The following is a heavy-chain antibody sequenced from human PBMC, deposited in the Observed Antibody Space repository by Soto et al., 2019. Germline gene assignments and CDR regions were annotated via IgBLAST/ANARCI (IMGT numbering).Heavy chain of an antibody. Sequence: PGGSLRLSCACSGFTVSSSYIIWVRQAPVMGLEWVAVIESGGSTHYADSVKGRFTISRDNSKNMIYLQLHTLRAEDTAVYYCAKDLGPLRLLNYYFYGLDVWGQGTTVTVSS. J-gene: IGHJ6*02. CDR1: GFTVSSSY. V-gene: IGHV3-53*01. CDR3: AKDLGPLRLLNYYFYGLDV. D-gene: IGHD2-15*01. CDR2: IESGGST.